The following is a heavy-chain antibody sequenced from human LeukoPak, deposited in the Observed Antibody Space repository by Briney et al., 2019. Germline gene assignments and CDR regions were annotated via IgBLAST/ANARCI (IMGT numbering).Heavy chain of an antibody. CDR3: TTDHMTTVSPYYYYYYMDV. D-gene: IGHD4-17*01. Sequence: PGGSLILSCATSGFFVSSNYMNWVRQAPGRGLEGVSGIFSGGSTYYSDSVKGRFTISRDNIKNTVYLQINSLKTEDTAVYYCTTDHMTTVSPYYYYYYMDVWGKGTTVTISS. V-gene: IGHV3-53*01. CDR1: GFFVSSNY. CDR2: IFSGGST. J-gene: IGHJ6*03.